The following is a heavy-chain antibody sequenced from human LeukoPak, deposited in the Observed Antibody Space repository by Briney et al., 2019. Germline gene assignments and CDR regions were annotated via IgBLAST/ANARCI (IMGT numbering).Heavy chain of an antibody. CDR2: ITTSSSTV. D-gene: IGHD3-10*01. CDR1: GFTFSSYE. J-gene: IGHJ4*02. Sequence: PGGSPRLSCAASGFTFSSYEMNWVRQAPRKGLEWISYITTSSSTVYYADSVKGRFTISRDNAGNSLYLQMNSLRAEDTALYYCARDLGYYHGSGSHFPLQYWGPGTRVTVSA. CDR3: ARDLGYYHGSGSHFPLQY. V-gene: IGHV3-48*01.